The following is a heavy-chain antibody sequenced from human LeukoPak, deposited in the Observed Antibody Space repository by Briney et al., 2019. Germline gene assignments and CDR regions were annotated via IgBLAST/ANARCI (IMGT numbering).Heavy chain of an antibody. D-gene: IGHD4-17*01. V-gene: IGHV1-69*13. CDR2: IIPIFGTA. Sequence: ASVKVSCKASGGTFSSYAISRVRQAPGQGLEWMGGIIPIFGTANYAQKFQGRVTITADESTSTAYMELSSLRSEDTAVYYCAREESDYGDYVHRGQGTLVTVSS. CDR3: AREESDYGDYVH. J-gene: IGHJ4*02. CDR1: GGTFSSYA.